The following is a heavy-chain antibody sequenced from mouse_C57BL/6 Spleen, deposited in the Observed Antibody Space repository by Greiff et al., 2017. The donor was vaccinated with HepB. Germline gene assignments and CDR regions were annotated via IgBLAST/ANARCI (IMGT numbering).Heavy chain of an antibody. D-gene: IGHD1-1*01. CDR1: GYTFTDYC. V-gene: IGHV1-26*01. CDR3: AREGYYGSRPWFAY. Sequence: VQLQQSGPELVKPGASVKISCKASGYTFTDYCMNWVKQSHGKSLEWIGDINPNNGGTSYNQKFKGKATLTVDKSSSTAYMELRSLTSEDSAVYYCAREGYYGSRPWFAYWGQGTLVTVSA. CDR2: INPNNGGT. J-gene: IGHJ3*01.